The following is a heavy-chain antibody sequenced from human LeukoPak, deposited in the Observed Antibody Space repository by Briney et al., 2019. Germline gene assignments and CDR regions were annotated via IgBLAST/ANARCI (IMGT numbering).Heavy chain of an antibody. Sequence: ASVKVSCKASGYTFTGYYMHWVRQAPGQGLEWMGIINPSGGSTSYAQKFQGRVTMTRDMSTSTVYMELSSLRSEDTAVYYCARDALEGWFDPWGQGTLVTVSS. J-gene: IGHJ5*02. CDR2: INPSGGST. CDR1: GYTFTGYY. V-gene: IGHV1-46*01. CDR3: ARDALEGWFDP.